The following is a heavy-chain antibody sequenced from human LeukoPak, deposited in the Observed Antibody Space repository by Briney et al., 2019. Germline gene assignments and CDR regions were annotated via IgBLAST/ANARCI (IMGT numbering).Heavy chain of an antibody. CDR2: IYYSGST. V-gene: IGHV4-39*01. CDR1: GGSISSSSYY. J-gene: IGHJ4*02. CDR3: ARPDDDS. Sequence: SETLSLTCTVSGGSISSSSYYWGWIRQPPGKGLAWIGSIYYSGSTYYNPSLKSRVTISVDTSKNQFSLKLSSVTAADTAVYYCARPDDDSWGQGTLVTVSS.